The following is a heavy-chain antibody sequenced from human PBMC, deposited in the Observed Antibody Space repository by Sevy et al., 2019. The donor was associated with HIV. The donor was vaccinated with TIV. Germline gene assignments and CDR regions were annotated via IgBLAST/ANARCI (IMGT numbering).Heavy chain of an antibody. CDR2: IYYSGST. CDR1: GDSISSGGYY. J-gene: IGHJ4*02. Sequence: SETLSLTCTVSGDSISSGGYYWSWIRQHPGKGLEWIGYIYYSGSTYYNPSLKSRVTISVDTSKNQFSLKLSSVTAADTAVYYCARGPTAGYYDSSGYYPNYFDYWGQGTLVTVSS. D-gene: IGHD3-22*01. V-gene: IGHV4-31*03. CDR3: ARGPTAGYYDSSGYYPNYFDY.